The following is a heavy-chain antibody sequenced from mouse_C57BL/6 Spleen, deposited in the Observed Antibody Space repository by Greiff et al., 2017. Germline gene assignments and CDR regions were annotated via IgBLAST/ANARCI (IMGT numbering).Heavy chain of an antibody. J-gene: IGHJ3*01. CDR3: ARGDYGNPAWFAY. D-gene: IGHD2-1*01. CDR1: GYAFTNYL. CDR2: INPGSGGT. Sequence: QVQLQQSGAELVRPGTSVKVSCKASGYAFTNYLIEWVKQRPGQGLEWIGVINPGSGGTNYNEKFKGKATLTAEKSSSTAYMQLSSLTSEDSAVYFCARGDYGNPAWFAYWGQGTLVTVSA. V-gene: IGHV1-54*01.